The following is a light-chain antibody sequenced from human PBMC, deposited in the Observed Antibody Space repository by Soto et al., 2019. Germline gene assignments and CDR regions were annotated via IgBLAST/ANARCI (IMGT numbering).Light chain of an antibody. J-gene: IGKJ4*01. CDR3: QQVNSYPLT. CDR2: TAS. V-gene: IGKV1-9*01. CDR1: PAIATF. Sequence: IQLTQSPSSLSASVGDRVTITCRASPAIATFLAWYQQKPGSAPKLLIYTASILQNGVPSRFSGTGSATEFTLTISSLQPEDFATYYCQQVNSYPLTFGGGTKLEIK.